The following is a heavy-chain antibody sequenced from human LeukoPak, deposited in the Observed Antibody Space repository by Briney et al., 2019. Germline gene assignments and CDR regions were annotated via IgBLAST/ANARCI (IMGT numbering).Heavy chain of an antibody. Sequence: ASVKVSCKASGYTFTGYYMHWVRQAPGQGLEWMGWINPNSGGTNYAQKFQGRVTMTRDTSISTAYMELSRLRSDDTAVYYCARAEVVVVAATRWFDPWGQGTLVTVSS. V-gene: IGHV1-2*02. CDR1: GYTFTGYY. CDR2: INPNSGGT. CDR3: ARAEVVVVAATRWFDP. D-gene: IGHD2-15*01. J-gene: IGHJ5*02.